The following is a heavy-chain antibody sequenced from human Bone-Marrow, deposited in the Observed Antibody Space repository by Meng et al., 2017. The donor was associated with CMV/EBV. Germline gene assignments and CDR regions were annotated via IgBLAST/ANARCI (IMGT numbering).Heavy chain of an antibody. V-gene: IGHV3-30*02. CDR2: IWYDGSNK. D-gene: IGHD3/OR15-3a*01. Sequence: GESLKISCAASGFTFSSYGMHWVRQAPGKGLEWVAFIWYDGSNKYFADSVKGRFTISRDNSKNTLYLQMNSLRAEDTAVYYCAKEPTIFGRVIPPYYFDSWGQGTLVIVSS. J-gene: IGHJ4*02. CDR1: GFTFSSYG. CDR3: AKEPTIFGRVIPPYYFDS.